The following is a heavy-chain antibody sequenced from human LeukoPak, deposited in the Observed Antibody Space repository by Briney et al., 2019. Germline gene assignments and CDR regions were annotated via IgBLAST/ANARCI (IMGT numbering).Heavy chain of an antibody. CDR3: TTDPYDILTGGFDY. V-gene: IGHV3-53*01. J-gene: IGHJ4*02. CDR1: GFTVSSNY. D-gene: IGHD3-9*01. CDR2: IYSGGST. Sequence: GGSLRLSCAASGFTVSSNYMSWVRQAPGKGLEWVSVIYSGGSTYYAAPVKGRFTISRDDSKNTLYLQMNSLKTEDTAVYYCTTDPYDILTGGFDYWGQGTLVTVSS.